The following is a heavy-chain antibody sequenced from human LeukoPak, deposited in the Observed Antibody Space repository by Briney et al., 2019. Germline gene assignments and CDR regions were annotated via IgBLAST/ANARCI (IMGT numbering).Heavy chain of an antibody. V-gene: IGHV3-48*03. Sequence: GGSLRLSCAVSGITGITFNSYEMNWVRQAPGKGLEWVSYIGGSGRSIYYSDSVKGRSTISRDNTKNSLYLQMNSLTAEDTGVYYCVRVLWPRGFDCWGQGALVTVSS. CDR3: VRVLWPRGFDC. J-gene: IGHJ4*02. D-gene: IGHD3-10*01. CDR1: GITGITFNSYE. CDR2: IGGSGRSI.